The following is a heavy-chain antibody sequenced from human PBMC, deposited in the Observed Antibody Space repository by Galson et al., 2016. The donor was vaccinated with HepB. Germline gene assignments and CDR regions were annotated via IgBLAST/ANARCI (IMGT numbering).Heavy chain of an antibody. Sequence: SVKVSCKVSGYTLAEISMHWVRQAPGKGLEWMGGFDPEGAETIYAQKFQGRVTMTEDTSTDTAYMEQSSLRSEDTAVYYCATGWEKRLTYWYFDLWGRGTLVTVSS. V-gene: IGHV1-24*01. CDR3: ATGWEKRLTYWYFDL. CDR2: FDPEGAET. J-gene: IGHJ2*01. D-gene: IGHD1-26*01. CDR1: GYTLAEIS.